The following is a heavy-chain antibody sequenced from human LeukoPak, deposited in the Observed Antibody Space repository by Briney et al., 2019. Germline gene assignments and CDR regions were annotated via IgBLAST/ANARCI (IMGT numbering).Heavy chain of an antibody. Sequence: GGSLRLSCAASVFTFSSYWLSWVRQAPGKGLEWVANIKQDGSEKYYVDSVKGRFTISRDNAKNPLYLQMNSLRAEDTAVYYCTSRTGSRWDYYFDYWGQGTLVTVSS. CDR2: IKQDGSEK. CDR3: TSRTGSRWDYYFDY. CDR1: VFTFSSYW. D-gene: IGHD6-13*01. J-gene: IGHJ4*02. V-gene: IGHV3-7*03.